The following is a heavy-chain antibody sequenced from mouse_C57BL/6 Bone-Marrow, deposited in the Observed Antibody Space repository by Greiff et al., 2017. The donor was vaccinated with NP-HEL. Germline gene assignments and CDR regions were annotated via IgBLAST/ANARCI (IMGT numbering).Heavy chain of an antibody. CDR3: GPVTGTVAY. Sequence: VQLQQSGAELARPGASVKLSCKASGYTFTSYGISWVKQRTGQGLEWIGEIYPRSGNNYSTEKFKGKATLTADKSSITAYMELRSLTSEDSAVYFCGPVTGTVAYWGQGTLVTVSA. J-gene: IGHJ3*01. CDR2: IYPRSGNN. V-gene: IGHV1-81*01. CDR1: GYTFTSYG. D-gene: IGHD4-1*01.